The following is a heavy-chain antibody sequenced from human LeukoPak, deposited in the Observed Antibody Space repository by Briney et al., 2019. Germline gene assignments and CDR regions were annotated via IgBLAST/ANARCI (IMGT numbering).Heavy chain of an antibody. CDR3: AKDGSLAVAGKYYFDY. Sequence: GGSLRLSCAASGFTFSSYAMSWGRQAPGKGLEWVSAISGSGGSTYYADSVKGRFTISRDNSKNTLYLQMNSLRAEDTAVYYCAKDGSLAVAGKYYFDYWGQGTLVTVSS. J-gene: IGHJ4*02. CDR1: GFTFSSYA. CDR2: ISGSGGST. D-gene: IGHD6-19*01. V-gene: IGHV3-23*01.